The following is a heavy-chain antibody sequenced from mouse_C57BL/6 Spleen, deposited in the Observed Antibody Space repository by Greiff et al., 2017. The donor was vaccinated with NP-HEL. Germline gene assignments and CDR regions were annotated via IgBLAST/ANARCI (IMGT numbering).Heavy chain of an antibody. CDR3: ARGAYYSNFFDY. Sequence: QVQLQQSGPELVKPGASVKISCKASGYAFSSSWMNWVKQRPGKGLEWIGRTYPGDGDTNYNGKFKGKATLTADKSSSTAYMQLSSLTSEDSAVYFCARGAYYSNFFDYWGQGTTLTVSS. CDR2: TYPGDGDT. CDR1: GYAFSSSW. J-gene: IGHJ2*01. D-gene: IGHD2-5*01. V-gene: IGHV1-82*01.